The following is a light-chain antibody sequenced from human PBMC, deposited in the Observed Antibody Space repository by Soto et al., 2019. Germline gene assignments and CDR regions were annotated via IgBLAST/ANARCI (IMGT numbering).Light chain of an antibody. V-gene: IGLV2-14*03. J-gene: IGLJ1*01. Sequence: SALTQPASLSGAPGQSITISCAGTSSEFGCYNYVSWYQQLPGKAPQLVIYDVTHRPSGVSDRFSGSRSGNTASLTISGLQAEDEADYYCTSFTSGSTPYVLGTGTKVTVL. CDR3: TSFTSGSTPYV. CDR2: DVT. CDR1: SSEFGCYNY.